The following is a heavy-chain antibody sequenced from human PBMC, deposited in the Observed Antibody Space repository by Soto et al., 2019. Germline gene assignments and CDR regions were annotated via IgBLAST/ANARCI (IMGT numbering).Heavy chain of an antibody. J-gene: IGHJ5*02. V-gene: IGHV1-2*06. CDR1: GYTFTDYD. CDR2: INSHSGAT. Sequence: QVQLVQSGAELPKPGASVKVSCKTSGYTFTDYDIYWVRQAPGQGLEWMGRINSHSGATTYAQKFQDRLTMTRDTSIRTANMELSSLRADDTSVYYCVRAIAPAAPVGPCGQGNLVTVSS. CDR3: VRAIAPAAPVGP. D-gene: IGHD6-13*01.